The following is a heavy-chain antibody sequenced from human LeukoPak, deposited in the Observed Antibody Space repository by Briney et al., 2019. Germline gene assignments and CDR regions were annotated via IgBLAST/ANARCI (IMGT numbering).Heavy chain of an antibody. Sequence: QTSETLSLTCTVSGGSISSGDYYWSWIRQPPGKGLEWIGYIYYSGSTYYNPSLKSRVTISVDTSKNQFFLKLSSVTAADAAVYYCARAIIGTTPYYYGMDVWGQGTTVTVSS. CDR3: ARAIIGTTPYYYGMDV. V-gene: IGHV4-30-4*01. CDR2: IYYSGST. D-gene: IGHD2-15*01. CDR1: GGSISSGDYY. J-gene: IGHJ6*02.